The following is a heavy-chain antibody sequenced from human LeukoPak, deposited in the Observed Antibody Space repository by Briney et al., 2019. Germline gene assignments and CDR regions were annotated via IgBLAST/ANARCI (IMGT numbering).Heavy chain of an antibody. J-gene: IGHJ3*01. CDR3: AKDPNGDYVGAFDS. V-gene: IGHV3-23*01. CDR1: GLTFSDYA. CDR2: ITGGGGGT. D-gene: IGHD4-17*01. Sequence: GGSLRLSCAASGLTFSDYAMTWVRQAPGKGLEWVSSITGGGGGTSYGDSVKGRFTVYRDNSKNTLYLQMNSLRAEDTAIYYCAKDPNGDYVGAFDSWGQGTLVTVSS.